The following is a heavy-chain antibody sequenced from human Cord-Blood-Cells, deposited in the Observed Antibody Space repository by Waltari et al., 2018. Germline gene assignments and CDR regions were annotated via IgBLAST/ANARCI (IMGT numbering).Heavy chain of an antibody. V-gene: IGHV4-4*07. Sequence: QVQLPESGPGLVKPSATLSLTCPVSGGPISSYYWSWIRQPAGQGLEWIGRIYTSGSTNYNPSLKSRVTMSVDTSKNQFSLKLSSVTAADTAVYYCARNQGYCSSTSCRGNWFDPWGQGTLVTVSS. CDR3: ARNQGYCSSTSCRGNWFDP. J-gene: IGHJ5*02. CDR1: GGPISSYY. CDR2: IYTSGST. D-gene: IGHD2-2*01.